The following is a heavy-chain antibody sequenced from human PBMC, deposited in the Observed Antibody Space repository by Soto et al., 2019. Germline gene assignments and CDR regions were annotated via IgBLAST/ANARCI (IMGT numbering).Heavy chain of an antibody. CDR2: TSGSSHVI. D-gene: IGHD4-4*01. V-gene: IGHV3-11*01. CDR3: ARDYSNLGLDY. Sequence: GGALRLSCGASGFAPSDFYILLIRQAPGRGLEWVSYTSGSSHVIFYADSVKGRFTISRDNAKNSLYLQMDSLRADDTAVYYCARDYSNLGLDYWGPGTLVTVSS. CDR1: GFAPSDFY. J-gene: IGHJ4*02.